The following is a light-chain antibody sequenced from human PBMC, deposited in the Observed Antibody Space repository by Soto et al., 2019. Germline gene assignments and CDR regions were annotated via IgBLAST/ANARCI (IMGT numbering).Light chain of an antibody. CDR2: GAS. Sequence: EVVLTQSPDTLSLSPGETATLSCRASQSVDRYVAWYQQKLGQAPRLLIYGASVRATGIPDRFSGSGSGTDFTLTISRLEPEDFTVYYCQQYGISPFTFGPGTKVDVK. J-gene: IGKJ3*01. CDR1: QSVDRY. V-gene: IGKV3-20*01. CDR3: QQYGISPFT.